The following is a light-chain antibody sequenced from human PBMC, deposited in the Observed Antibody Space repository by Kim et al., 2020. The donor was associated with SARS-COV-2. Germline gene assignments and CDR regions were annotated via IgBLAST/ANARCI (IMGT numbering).Light chain of an antibody. CDR1: QTISSSY. CDR3: QQFDSSWT. V-gene: IGKV3-20*01. Sequence: EIVLTQSPGTLSLSPGERATLSCRASQTISSSYLAWYQQKPGQPPRLLIYGASNRATGIPDRFSGSGSGADFTLTISRLESEDFAAYYCQQFDSSWTFGQGTKVDIK. CDR2: GAS. J-gene: IGKJ1*01.